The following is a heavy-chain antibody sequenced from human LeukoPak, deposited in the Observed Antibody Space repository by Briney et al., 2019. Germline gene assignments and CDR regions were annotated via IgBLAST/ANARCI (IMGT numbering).Heavy chain of an antibody. CDR3: VRVSGVYYYDSSGYDY. CDR1: GYTFTSYG. J-gene: IGHJ4*02. Sequence: ASVKVSRKASGYTFTSYGISWVRQAPGQGLEWMGWISAYNGNTNYAQKLQGRVTMTTDTSTSTAYMELRSLRSDDTAVYYCVRVSGVYYYDSSGYDYWGQGTLVTVSS. CDR2: ISAYNGNT. D-gene: IGHD3-22*01. V-gene: IGHV1-18*01.